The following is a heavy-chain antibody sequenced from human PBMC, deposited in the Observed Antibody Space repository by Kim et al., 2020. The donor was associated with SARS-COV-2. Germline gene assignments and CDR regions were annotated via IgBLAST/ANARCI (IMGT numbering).Heavy chain of an antibody. CDR2: VSYDATKK. D-gene: IGHD3-10*01. V-gene: IGHV3-30*04. J-gene: IGHJ5*01. CDR1: GFSFSSYF. CDR3: ARDRDGSGSYYDS. Sequence: GGSLRRSCTASGFSFSSYFMHWVRQAPGKGLEWLALVSYDATKKYYADSVKGRFTISRDNSNNTLYLYMSSLRADDTAVYYCARDRDGSGSYYDSWGQGTLVTVSS.